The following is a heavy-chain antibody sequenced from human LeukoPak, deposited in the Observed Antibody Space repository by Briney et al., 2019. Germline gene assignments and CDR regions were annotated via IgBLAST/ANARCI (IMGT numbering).Heavy chain of an antibody. CDR3: AKYNDTPYYFDY. V-gene: IGHV4-39*01. Sequence: SETLSLTCTVSGGSISSSSAYWGWIRQPPGKGLEWIGSIYYSKNTYYNPSLKSRVTISVDTSKNQFSLKLSSVTAADTAVYYCAKYNDTPYYFDYWGQGTLVTVSS. J-gene: IGHJ4*02. D-gene: IGHD3-22*01. CDR1: GGSISSSSAY. CDR2: IYYSKNT.